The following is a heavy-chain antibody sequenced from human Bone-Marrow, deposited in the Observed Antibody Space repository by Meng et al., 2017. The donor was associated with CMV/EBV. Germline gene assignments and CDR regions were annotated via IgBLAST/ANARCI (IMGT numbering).Heavy chain of an antibody. CDR1: GFSFGRHE. J-gene: IGHJ4*02. CDR3: ARDRVSYSSSWEYDY. D-gene: IGHD6-13*01. Sequence: GESLKISCAVSGFSFGRHEMNWVRQAPGKGLEWVSYITTSGSIIYYADSVKGRFTISRDNAKSSLYLQMNSLRVEDTAVYYCARDRVSYSSSWEYDYWGQGTLVTVSS. CDR2: ITTSGSII. V-gene: IGHV3-48*03.